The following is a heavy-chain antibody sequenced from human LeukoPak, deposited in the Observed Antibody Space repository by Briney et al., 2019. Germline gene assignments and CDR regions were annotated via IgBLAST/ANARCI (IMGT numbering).Heavy chain of an antibody. D-gene: IGHD2-2*01. J-gene: IGHJ4*02. V-gene: IGHV4-39*01. CDR3: ARQSLIVQVPAARALLDY. CDR1: GDSISSSIFY. CDR2: IYHSGNT. Sequence: PSETLSLTCTVCGDSISSSIFYWGWIRQPPGKGLEWIGNIYHSGNTYYNPSLKSRVTISVATSKNQFSLKLTSVTAADTAVYYCARQSLIVQVPAARALLDYWGQGTLATVSS.